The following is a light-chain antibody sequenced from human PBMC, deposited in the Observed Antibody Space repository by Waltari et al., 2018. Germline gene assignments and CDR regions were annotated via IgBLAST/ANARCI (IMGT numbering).Light chain of an antibody. Sequence: EIVLTQSPATLSLSPGERATLSCRASQSVSSYLAGYQQKPGQAPRLLIYDASNRATGIPARFSGSWSGTDFTLTISSLEPEDFAVYYCQQRSNWPPYSFGQGTKLEIK. CDR2: DAS. J-gene: IGKJ2*03. CDR3: QQRSNWPPYS. V-gene: IGKV3-11*01. CDR1: QSVSSY.